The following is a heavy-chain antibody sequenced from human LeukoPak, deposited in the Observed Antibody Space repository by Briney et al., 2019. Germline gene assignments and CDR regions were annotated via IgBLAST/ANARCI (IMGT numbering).Heavy chain of an antibody. CDR1: GFTFTDLY. Sequence: GGSPRLSYAASGFTFTDLYMFWISEAPGKGLKWVSYISASGNTMYYGDSVKGRFTISRDNAKNSLYLQMNRLRAEDTAVYYCARDGSGSYDQWGQGTLVTVSS. CDR3: ARDGSGSYDQ. V-gene: IGHV3-11*01. CDR2: ISASGNTM. J-gene: IGHJ4*02. D-gene: IGHD3-10*01.